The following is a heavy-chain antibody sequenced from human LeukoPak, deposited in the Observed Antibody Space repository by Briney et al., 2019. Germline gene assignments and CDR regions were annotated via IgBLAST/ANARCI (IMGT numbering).Heavy chain of an antibody. V-gene: IGHV1-3*01. J-gene: IGHJ4*02. D-gene: IGHD3-10*01. CDR1: GYTFTSYA. CDR3: ARDLDGSGSYYTDY. Sequence: ASVKVSCKASGYTFTSYAMHWVRQAPGQRLEWMGWSNAGNGNTKYAQKLQGRFTMSTDTSTSTAYMELRSLTSDDTAVYYCARDLDGSGSYYTDYWGQGTLVTVSS. CDR2: SNAGNGNT.